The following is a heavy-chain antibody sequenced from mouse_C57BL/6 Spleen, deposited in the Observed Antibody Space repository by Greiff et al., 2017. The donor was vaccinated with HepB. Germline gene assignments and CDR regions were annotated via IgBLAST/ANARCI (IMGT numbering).Heavy chain of an antibody. D-gene: IGHD2-3*01. CDR1: GYSITSGYY. CDR3: ARTGWDVYYFDY. Sequence: DVQLQESGPGLVKPSQSLSLTCSVTGYSITSGYYWNWIRQFPGNILEWMGYISYDGSNNYNPSLKNRISITRDTSKNQFFLKLNSVTTEDTATYYCARTGWDVYYFDYWGQGTTLTVSS. CDR2: ISYDGSN. V-gene: IGHV3-6*01. J-gene: IGHJ2*01.